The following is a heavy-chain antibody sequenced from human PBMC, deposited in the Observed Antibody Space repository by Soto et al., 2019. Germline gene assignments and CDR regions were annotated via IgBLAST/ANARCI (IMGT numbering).Heavy chain of an antibody. D-gene: IGHD1-26*01. CDR2: ISYDGSNK. CDR3: ARDLWVGATESVY. V-gene: IGHV3-30-3*01. J-gene: IGHJ4*02. Sequence: GGSLRLSCAASGFTFSSYAMHWVRQAPGKGLEWVAVISYDGSNKYYADSVKGRFTISRDNSKNTLYLQMNSLRAEDTAVYYCARDLWVGATESVYWGQGSLVTVSS. CDR1: GFTFSSYA.